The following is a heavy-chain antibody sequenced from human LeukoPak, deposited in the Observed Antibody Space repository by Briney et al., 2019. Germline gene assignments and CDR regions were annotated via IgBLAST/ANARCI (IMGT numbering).Heavy chain of an antibody. J-gene: IGHJ6*03. CDR1: GGSIGTTNYY. CDR2: IYYSETT. D-gene: IGHD3-9*01. CDR3: ARQRADYFYYYVDV. V-gene: IGHV4-39*01. Sequence: SETLSLTCTVSGGSIGTTNYYCGWLRQPPGKGLEWIGSIYYSETTYDNPSLESRVTISIETSKNQFSLKLSSVTAADTAVYYCARQRADYFYYYVDVWGKGTTVTVSS.